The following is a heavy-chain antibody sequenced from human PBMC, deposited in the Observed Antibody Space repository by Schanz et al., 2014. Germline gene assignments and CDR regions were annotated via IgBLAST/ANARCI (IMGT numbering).Heavy chain of an antibody. CDR1: GFTFSDYY. J-gene: IGHJ6*02. D-gene: IGHD6-19*01. CDR3: AKDVRPVANTVHFYYMDV. V-gene: IGHV3-11*01. CDR2: ISDSGDST. Sequence: VQLVESGGGLVQPGGSLRLSCAASGFTFSDYYMTWIRQAPGKGLEWVSDISDSGDSTHYADSVKGRFTISRDNAKNSLFLQMNSLSAEDTAVYYCAKDVRPVANTVHFYYMDVWGQGTTVTVSS.